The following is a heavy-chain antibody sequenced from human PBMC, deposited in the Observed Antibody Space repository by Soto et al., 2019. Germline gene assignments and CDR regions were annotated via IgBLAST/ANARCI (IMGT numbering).Heavy chain of an antibody. J-gene: IGHJ6*02. CDR3: ASSGWYYYYYGMDV. Sequence: QVQLVQSGAEVKKPGASVKVSRKASGYTFTSYAMHWVRQAPGQRLEWMGWINAGNGNTKYSQKFQGRVTITRDTSASTAYMELSSLRSEDTAVYYCASSGWYYYYYGMDVWGQGTTVTVSS. V-gene: IGHV1-3*01. CDR1: GYTFTSYA. D-gene: IGHD6-19*01. CDR2: INAGNGNT.